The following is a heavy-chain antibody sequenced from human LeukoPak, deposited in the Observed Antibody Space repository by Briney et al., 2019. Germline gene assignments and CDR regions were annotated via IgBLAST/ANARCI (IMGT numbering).Heavy chain of an antibody. CDR2: IYYSGST. J-gene: IGHJ3*02. D-gene: IGHD6-19*01. Sequence: SETLSLTCTVSGGSISSYYWSWIRQPPGKGLEWIGYIYYSGSTNYNPSLKSRVTISVDTSKNQFSLKLSSVTAADTAVYYCARERYSSGWVGRHAFDIWGQGTMVTVSS. CDR1: GGSISSYY. CDR3: ARERYSSGWVGRHAFDI. V-gene: IGHV4-59*12.